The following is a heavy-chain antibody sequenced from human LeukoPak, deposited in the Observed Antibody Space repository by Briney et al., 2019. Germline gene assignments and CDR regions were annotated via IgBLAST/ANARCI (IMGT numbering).Heavy chain of an antibody. CDR1: GGSISSYY. J-gene: IGHJ4*02. V-gene: IGHV4-59*08. D-gene: IGHD3-22*01. CDR2: IYYSGST. Sequence: SETLSLTCTVSGGSISSYYWSWIRQPPGKGPEWIGYIYYSGSTNYNPSLKSRVTVSVDTSKNQFSLKLSSETAADTAVYYCARQKRDSSGYYTFDYWGQGTLVTVSS. CDR3: ARQKRDSSGYYTFDY.